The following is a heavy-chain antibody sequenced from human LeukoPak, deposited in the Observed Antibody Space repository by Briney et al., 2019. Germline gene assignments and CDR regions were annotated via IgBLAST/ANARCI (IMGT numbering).Heavy chain of an antibody. J-gene: IGHJ4*02. CDR3: ARITIFFVNLN. CDR1: GFTFSSYA. D-gene: IGHD3-9*01. V-gene: IGHV3-23*01. CDR2: ISGSGGST. Sequence: TGGSLRPSCAASGFTFSSYAMSWVRQAPGKGLEWVSAISGSGGSTYYADSVKGRFTISRDNSKNTLYLQMNSLRAEDTAVYYCARITIFFVNLNWGQGTLVTVSS.